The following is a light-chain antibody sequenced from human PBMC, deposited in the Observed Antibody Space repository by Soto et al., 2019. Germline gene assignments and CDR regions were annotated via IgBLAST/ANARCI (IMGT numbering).Light chain of an antibody. J-gene: IGKJ2*01. Sequence: IQMNQSPSTLSASVGDRVTITCRASQNINSWLAWYQQKPGTAPKVLIYKASTLETGVPTRFSRSGSGTEFTLTISSLQPAEFATHDWQQYKSYSLTFGHGT. V-gene: IGKV1-5*03. CDR2: KAS. CDR3: QQYKSYSLT. CDR1: QNINSW.